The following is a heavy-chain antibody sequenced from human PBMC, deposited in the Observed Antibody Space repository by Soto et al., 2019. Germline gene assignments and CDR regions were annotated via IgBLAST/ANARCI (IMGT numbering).Heavy chain of an antibody. J-gene: IGHJ5*02. Sequence: GASVKVSCKASGYTFTSYDINWVRQATGQGLEWMGWMNPNSGNTGYAQKFQGRVTMTRNTSISTAYMELSSLRSEDTAVYYCARGSDYEYWFDPWGQGTLVTVSS. D-gene: IGHD5-12*01. CDR3: ARGSDYEYWFDP. CDR1: GYTFTSYD. CDR2: MNPNSGNT. V-gene: IGHV1-8*01.